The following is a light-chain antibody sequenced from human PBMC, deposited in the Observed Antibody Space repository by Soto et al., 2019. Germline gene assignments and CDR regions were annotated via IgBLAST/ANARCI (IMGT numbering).Light chain of an antibody. CDR2: STS. CDR1: TGAVTSGSY. CDR3: LIYFGDAQV. Sequence: QAVVTQEPSLTVSPGGTVTLTCASSTGAVTSGSYPNWLQQKPGQAPRALIYSTSIRHSWTPARFSGSLLGGKAALTLSGVQPEDEAEYYCLIYFGDAQVFGGGTQLTVL. J-gene: IGLJ2*01. V-gene: IGLV7-43*01.